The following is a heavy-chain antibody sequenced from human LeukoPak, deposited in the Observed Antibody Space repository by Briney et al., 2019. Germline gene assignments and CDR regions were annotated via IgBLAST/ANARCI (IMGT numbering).Heavy chain of an antibody. Sequence: PSETLSLTCTVSGGSITIYYWGWIRQPPGKGLEWIGSIYYSGSTYYNPSLKSRVTISVDTSKNQFSLKLSSVTAADTAVYYCARAVTTKWDYYYMDVWGKGTTVTVSS. CDR1: GGSITIYY. V-gene: IGHV4-39*07. CDR2: IYYSGST. CDR3: ARAVTTKWDYYYMDV. J-gene: IGHJ6*03. D-gene: IGHD4-17*01.